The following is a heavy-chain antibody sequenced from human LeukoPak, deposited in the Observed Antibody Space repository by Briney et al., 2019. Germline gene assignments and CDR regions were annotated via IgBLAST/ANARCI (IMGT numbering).Heavy chain of an antibody. Sequence: GGSLRLSCAASGFTFSYYEMNWVRQAPGKGLEWVSYISSSDSTIHYADSVKGRFTISRHNAKNSLYLQMNSLRAEDTAVYYCARDKASAVVPAATFDYWGQGTLVTVSS. CDR3: ARDKASAVVPAATFDY. V-gene: IGHV3-48*03. J-gene: IGHJ4*02. CDR2: ISSSDSTI. CDR1: GFTFSYYE. D-gene: IGHD2-2*01.